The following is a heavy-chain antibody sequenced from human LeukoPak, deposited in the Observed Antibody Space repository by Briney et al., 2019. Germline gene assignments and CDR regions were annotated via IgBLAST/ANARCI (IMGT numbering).Heavy chain of an antibody. CDR3: TTEPSFGGVIALFDY. CDR2: IKSKTDGGTT. CDR1: GFTFSNAW. Sequence: AGSLRLACAASGFTFSNAWMSWVRQAPGTGLEWVGRIKSKTDGGTTDYAAPVKGRFTISRDDSKNTLYLQMNSLKTEDTAVYYCTTEPSFGGVIALFDYWGQGTVVTVSS. D-gene: IGHD3-16*02. J-gene: IGHJ4*02. V-gene: IGHV3-15*01.